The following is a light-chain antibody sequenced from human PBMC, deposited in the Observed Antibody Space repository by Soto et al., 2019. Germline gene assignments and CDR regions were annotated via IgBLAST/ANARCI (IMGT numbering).Light chain of an antibody. Sequence: EIVLTQSPGTLSLSPGERTNLSCRASRSVSSSYLAWYQQKPGQAPRLLIYGASSRATGIPDRFSGSGSGTDFTLTISRLEPEDFAVYYCQQYGSSPLVTLGQGTRLEIK. CDR2: GAS. CDR1: RSVSSSY. CDR3: QQYGSSPLVT. V-gene: IGKV3-20*01. J-gene: IGKJ5*01.